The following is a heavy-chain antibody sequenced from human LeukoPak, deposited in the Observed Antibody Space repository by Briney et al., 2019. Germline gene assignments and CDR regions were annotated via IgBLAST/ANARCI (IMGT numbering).Heavy chain of an antibody. J-gene: IGHJ4*02. CDR3: ARPGVGSREFY. CDR1: GYNFSNNW. V-gene: IGHV5-51*01. D-gene: IGHD3-10*01. Sequence: GESLKISCKGSGYNFSNNWIGWVRQMPGKGLEWMGIIYPGDSDIRYSQSFQGQVTMSADKSINTAYLQWRSLKASDTAIYYCARPGVGSREFYWGQGALVTVSS. CDR2: IYPGDSDI.